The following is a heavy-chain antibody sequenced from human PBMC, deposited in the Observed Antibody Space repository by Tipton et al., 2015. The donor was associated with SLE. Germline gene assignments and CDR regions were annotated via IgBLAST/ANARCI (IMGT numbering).Heavy chain of an antibody. CDR3: ARGEGKAAGTSGWFDP. CDR2: ISSSGSTI. D-gene: IGHD6-13*01. CDR1: GFTFSSYE. V-gene: IGHV3-48*03. J-gene: IGHJ5*02. Sequence: GSLRLSCAASGFTFSSYEMNWVRQAPGEGLEWVSYISSSGSTIYYADSVKGRFTISRGNAKNSLYLQMNSLRAEDTAVYYCARGEGKAAGTSGWFDPWGQGTLVTVSS.